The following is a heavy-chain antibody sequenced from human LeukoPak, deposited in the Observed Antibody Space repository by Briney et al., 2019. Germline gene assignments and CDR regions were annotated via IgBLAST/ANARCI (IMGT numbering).Heavy chain of an antibody. V-gene: IGHV1-18*01. Sequence: ASVKVSCKASGYTFTSYGISWVRQAPGQGLEWMGWISAYNGNTNYAQKFQGRVTLTTDTSTSTAYMEMRSLRSDDTAVFYCARGLGSVVATVSDWGQGTLVTVSS. D-gene: IGHD5-12*01. CDR3: ARGLGSVVATVSD. CDR2: ISAYNGNT. CDR1: GYTFTSYG. J-gene: IGHJ4*02.